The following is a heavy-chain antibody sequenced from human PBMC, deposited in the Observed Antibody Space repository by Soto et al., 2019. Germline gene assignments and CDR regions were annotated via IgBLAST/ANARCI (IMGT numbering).Heavy chain of an antibody. V-gene: IGHV4-4*02. CDR2: IHHSGYT. J-gene: IGHJ4*02. CDR3: ARDDSGYECPLSL. CDR1: GGSIKSSNW. D-gene: IGHD5-12*01. Sequence: QVQLQEWGPGLVKPSGTLSLTCDVSGGSIKSSNWWSWVRQAPGKGLEWIGEIHHSGYTNYNPSLKSRVAISVDKSKIQFSLSLNSVTAADTAMYYCARDDSGYECPLSLRGQGTLVTVSS.